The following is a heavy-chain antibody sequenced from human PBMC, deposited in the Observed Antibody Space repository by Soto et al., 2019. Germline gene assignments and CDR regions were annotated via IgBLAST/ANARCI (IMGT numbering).Heavy chain of an antibody. Sequence: QVQLQQWGAGLLKPSETLSLTCSVYGGSLSGYYWSWIRQPPGQALEWIGEINYSGNTNYNPSLKSRVTISVDTSTNQLLLNLSSVTAADTAMYYCARHHVRGRTIAGAAEFWGQGTLVTVSS. CDR3: ARHHVRGRTIAGAAEF. CDR1: GGSLSGYY. CDR2: INYSGNT. V-gene: IGHV4-34*01. J-gene: IGHJ4*02. D-gene: IGHD1-26*01.